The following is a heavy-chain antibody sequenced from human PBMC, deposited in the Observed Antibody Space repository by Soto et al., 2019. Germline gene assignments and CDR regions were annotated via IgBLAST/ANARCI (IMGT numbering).Heavy chain of an antibody. V-gene: IGHV4-31*03. CDR1: GGSISSRGYY. CDR2: ISYSEST. CDR3: AGGNDYAKIGY. D-gene: IGHD4-17*01. J-gene: IGHJ4*02. Sequence: SETLSLTCTVSGGSISSRGYYCSWIRQFPGKGLEWIGYISYSESTDYNPSLKSRVTISADTSKNQFSLKLSSVTASDTAVYYCAGGNDYAKIGYWGQGAQVTVSS.